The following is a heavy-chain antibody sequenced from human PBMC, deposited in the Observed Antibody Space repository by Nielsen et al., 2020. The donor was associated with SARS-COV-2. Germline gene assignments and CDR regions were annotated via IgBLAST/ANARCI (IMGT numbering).Heavy chain of an antibody. CDR2: INPYSGGT. D-gene: IGHD3/OR15-3a*01. J-gene: IGHJ6*02. CDR1: GYTFTDYY. Sequence: ASVKVSCKASGYTFTDYYIHWVRQAPGQGLEWMGRINPYSGGTNYAQKFRGTVTMTRDASISTVYMELTSDDTAVYYCARARATIFGLVMSYGMDVWGQGTTVTVSS. CDR3: ARARATIFGLVMSYGMDV. V-gene: IGHV1-2*06.